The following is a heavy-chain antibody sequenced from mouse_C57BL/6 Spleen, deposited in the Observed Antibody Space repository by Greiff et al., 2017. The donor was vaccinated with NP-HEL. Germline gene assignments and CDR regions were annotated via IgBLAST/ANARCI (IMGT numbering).Heavy chain of an antibody. J-gene: IGHJ4*01. CDR2: INPNNGGT. V-gene: IGHV1-22*01. D-gene: IGHD2-5*01. Sequence: EVQLQESGPELVKPGASVKMSCKASGYTFTDYNMHWVKQSHGKSLEWIGYINPNNGGTSYNQKFKGKATLTVNKSSSTAYMELRSLTSEDSAVYYCARWVYYSKPLAMDYWGQGTSVTVSS. CDR3: ARWVYYSKPLAMDY. CDR1: GYTFTDYN.